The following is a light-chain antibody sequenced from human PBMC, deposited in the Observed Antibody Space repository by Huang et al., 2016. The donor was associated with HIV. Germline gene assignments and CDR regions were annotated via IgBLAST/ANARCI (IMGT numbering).Light chain of an antibody. CDR3: QQRGDWPLT. Sequence: EIVLTQSPATLSLSPGERATLSCRASQSISSYLAWYQQKPGQAPRLLINGASNRATGVPVRFSGRGSGTDFTLTITSLEPEDFAVYYCQQRGDWPLTFGGGTKVEIK. V-gene: IGKV3-11*01. J-gene: IGKJ4*01. CDR1: QSISSY. CDR2: GAS.